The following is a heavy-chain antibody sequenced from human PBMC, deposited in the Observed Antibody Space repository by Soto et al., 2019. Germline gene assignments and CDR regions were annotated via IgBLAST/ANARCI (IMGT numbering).Heavy chain of an antibody. CDR3: ARVPSSGWYFAFDI. J-gene: IGHJ3*02. D-gene: IGHD6-19*01. Sequence: ASVKVSCKAPGYTFTSYAMHWVRQAPGQRLEWMGWINAGNGNTKYSQKFQGRVTITRDTSASTAYMELSSLRSEDTAVYYCARVPSSGWYFAFDIWGQGTMVTVSS. CDR2: INAGNGNT. V-gene: IGHV1-3*01. CDR1: GYTFTSYA.